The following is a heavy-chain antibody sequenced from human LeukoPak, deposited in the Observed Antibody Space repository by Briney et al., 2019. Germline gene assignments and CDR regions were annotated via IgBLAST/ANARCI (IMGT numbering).Heavy chain of an antibody. Sequence: SETLSLTCAVYGGSFSGYYWSWIRQPPGKGLEWIGEINHSGSTNYNPSLKSRLSISIDTSKNQFSLKLNSVSAADTAVYYCARVVAAAGNNWFDPWGQGTLVTVSS. J-gene: IGHJ5*02. CDR3: ARVVAAAGNNWFDP. CDR1: GGSFSGYY. V-gene: IGHV4-34*01. CDR2: INHSGST. D-gene: IGHD6-13*01.